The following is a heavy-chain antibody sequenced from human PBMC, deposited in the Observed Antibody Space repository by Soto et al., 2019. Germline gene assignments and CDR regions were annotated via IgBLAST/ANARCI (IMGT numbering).Heavy chain of an antibody. V-gene: IGHV3-30*03. CDR2: VSFDGSNR. CDR1: GFTFSHHA. Sequence: GALRLSCEASGFTFSHHAMHWVRQAPGRGLEWVAVVSFDGSNRYYRDSVKGRFTISKDNGKNTLYLQMNDLRHEDTAVYYCARLPGPLVSVLYIYPVDARETPSDVDVWGQGTSVTVSS. D-gene: IGHD2-21*02. J-gene: IGHJ6*02. CDR3: ARLPGPLVSVLYIYPVDARETPSDVDV.